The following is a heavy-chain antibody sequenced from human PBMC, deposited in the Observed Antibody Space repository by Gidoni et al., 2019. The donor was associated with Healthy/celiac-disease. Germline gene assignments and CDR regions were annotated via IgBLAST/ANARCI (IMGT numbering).Heavy chain of an antibody. D-gene: IGHD6-6*01. CDR2: ISWNSGSI. J-gene: IGHJ5*02. V-gene: IGHV3-9*01. Sequence: EVQLVESGGGLVQPGRSLRLSCAASGFTFDDYAMHWVRQAPGKGLEWVSGISWNSGSIGYADSVKGRFTISRDNAKNSLYLQMNSLRAEDTALYYCAKDMSPSYSSSFGSMNWFDPWGQGTLVTVSS. CDR3: AKDMSPSYSSSFGSMNWFDP. CDR1: GFTFDDYA.